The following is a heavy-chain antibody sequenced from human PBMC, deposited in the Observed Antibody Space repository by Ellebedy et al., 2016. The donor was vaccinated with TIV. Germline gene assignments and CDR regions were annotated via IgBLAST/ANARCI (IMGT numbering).Heavy chain of an antibody. CDR3: ARSYDSYYYYGMDV. CDR1: GGSINSNQYY. CDR2: ISSAGTA. D-gene: IGHD5-12*01. J-gene: IGHJ6*04. V-gene: IGHV4-39*01. Sequence: MPSETLSLTCSVSGGSINSNQYYWDWIRQTPAKGLEWIGCISSAGTARYNPSLQSRATISVDPSKTQFSLKLSSVTAADTAVYYCARSYDSYYYYGMDVWGKGTTVTVPS.